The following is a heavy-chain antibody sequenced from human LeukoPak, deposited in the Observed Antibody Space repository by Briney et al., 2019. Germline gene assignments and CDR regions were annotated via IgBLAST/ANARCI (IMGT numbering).Heavy chain of an antibody. D-gene: IGHD1-26*01. CDR3: ARVIPHLSRSGSSTGWFDP. Sequence: ASVKVSCKASGYTFTGYYMHWVRQAPGQGLEWMGWINPNSGGTSYAQKFQGWVTMTRDTSISTAYMELSRLRSDDTAVYYCARVIPHLSRSGSSTGWFDPWGQGTLVTVSS. J-gene: IGHJ5*02. CDR2: INPNSGGT. CDR1: GYTFTGYY. V-gene: IGHV1-2*04.